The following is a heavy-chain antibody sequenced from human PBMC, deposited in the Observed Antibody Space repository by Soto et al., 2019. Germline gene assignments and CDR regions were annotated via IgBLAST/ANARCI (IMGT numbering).Heavy chain of an antibody. CDR3: ARDRSYFWSGGVDWFVP. D-gene: IGHD3-3*01. J-gene: IGHJ5*02. CDR1: GFTFSSYA. CDR2: ISYDGSNK. V-gene: IGHV3-30-3*01. Sequence: QVQLVESGGGVVQPGRSLRLSCAASGFTFSSYAMHWVRQAPGKGLEWVAVISYDGSNKYYADSVKGRFTISRDNSKNTLYLQMNSLRAEDTAVYYCARDRSYFWSGGVDWFVPWGQGTLVTVSS.